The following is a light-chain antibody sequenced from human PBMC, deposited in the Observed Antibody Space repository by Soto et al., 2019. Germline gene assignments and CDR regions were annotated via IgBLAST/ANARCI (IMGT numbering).Light chain of an antibody. CDR2: KAS. CDR1: QTIFSW. J-gene: IGKJ2*03. V-gene: IGKV1-5*03. Sequence: IQMTQSPSTLSASVGDRVSITCRASQTIFSWLAWYQQKPGKAPKLVIYKASSLESGVPSRYSGSGSETEFTLTISGLQPDDFATYYCQQYNSYPYSFGQGTKVDIK. CDR3: QQYNSYPYS.